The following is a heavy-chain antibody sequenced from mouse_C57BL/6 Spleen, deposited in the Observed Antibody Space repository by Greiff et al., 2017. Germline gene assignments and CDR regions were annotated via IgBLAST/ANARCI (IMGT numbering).Heavy chain of an antibody. CDR2: IYPSDSET. V-gene: IGHV1-61*01. CDR3: ARNYYYAMDY. Sequence: QVQLQQPGAELVRPGSSVKLSCKASGYTFTSYWMDWVKQRPGQGLEWIGNIYPSDSETHYNQKFKDKATLTVDKSSSTAYMQLSSLTSEDSAVYYCARNYYYAMDYRGQGTSVTVSS. J-gene: IGHJ4*01. CDR1: GYTFTSYW.